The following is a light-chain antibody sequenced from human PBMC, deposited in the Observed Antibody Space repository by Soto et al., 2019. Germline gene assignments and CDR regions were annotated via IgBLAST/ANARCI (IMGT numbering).Light chain of an antibody. J-gene: IGLJ1*01. CDR1: SSNIGSNT. Sequence: QSVLTQPPSASGTPGRRVTISCSGSSSNIGSNTVNWYQQLPGTAPKLPIYSNNQRPSGVPDRFSGSKSGTSASLAISGLQSEDEADYYCAAWDESLNGYVFGTGTKVTVL. CDR3: AAWDESLNGYV. CDR2: SNN. V-gene: IGLV1-44*01.